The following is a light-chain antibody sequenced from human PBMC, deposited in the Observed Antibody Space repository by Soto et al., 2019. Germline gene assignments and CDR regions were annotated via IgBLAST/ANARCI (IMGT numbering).Light chain of an antibody. CDR3: MQGTHGPHT. CDR1: QSLVHNNGNTY. CDR2: QVS. J-gene: IGKJ2*01. Sequence: DVVMTQSPLSLPVTLGQPASISCRSSQSLVHNNGNTYLAWFQQRPGQSPRRLIYQVSNWDSGVPDRFSGSGSGTDFTLKISRVEAEDFGVYHCMQGTHGPHTFGQGTKLEIK. V-gene: IGKV2-30*02.